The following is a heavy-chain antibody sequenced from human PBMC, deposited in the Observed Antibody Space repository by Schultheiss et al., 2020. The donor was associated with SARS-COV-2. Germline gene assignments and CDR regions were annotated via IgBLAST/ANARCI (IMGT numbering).Heavy chain of an antibody. CDR2: IYYSGST. J-gene: IGHJ4*02. CDR1: GGSISSGGYY. V-gene: IGHV4-31*03. CDR3: ARGSVKTYDFWSGYYPKYFDY. D-gene: IGHD3-3*01. Sequence: SQTLSLTCPVSGGSISSGGYYWSWIRQHPGKGLEWIGYIYYSGSTNYNPSLKSRVTISVDTSKNQFSLKLSSVTAADTAVYYCARGSVKTYDFWSGYYPKYFDYWGQGTLVTGSS.